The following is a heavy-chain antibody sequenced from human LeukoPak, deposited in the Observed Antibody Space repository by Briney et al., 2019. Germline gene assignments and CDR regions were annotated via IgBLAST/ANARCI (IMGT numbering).Heavy chain of an antibody. CDR2: ISSNGGST. CDR1: GFTFSSYA. Sequence: GGSLRLSCAASGFTFSSYAMHWVRQAPGKGLEYVSAISSNGGSTYYANSVKGRFTISRDNSKNTLYLQMGSLRAEDMAVYYCARSEVGVELDYYYYYYMDVWGKGTTVTISS. D-gene: IGHD2-15*01. J-gene: IGHJ6*03. CDR3: ARSEVGVELDYYYYYYMDV. V-gene: IGHV3-64*01.